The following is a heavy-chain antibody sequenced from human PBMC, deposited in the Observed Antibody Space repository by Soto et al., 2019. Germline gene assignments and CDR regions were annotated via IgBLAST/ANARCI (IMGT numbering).Heavy chain of an antibody. D-gene: IGHD3-10*01. Sequence: SETLSLTCTVSGATISSTAHYWSWVRQHPGKGLEWIGYISYLGDTYYNPPLRSRVTISADMSKNQFSLELSSVTAADTAVYYCARSDGSGNYHEYLFRIWGQGTLVTVS. CDR1: GATISSTAHY. CDR3: ARSDGSGNYHEYLFRI. CDR2: ISYLGDT. V-gene: IGHV4-31*03. J-gene: IGHJ4*02.